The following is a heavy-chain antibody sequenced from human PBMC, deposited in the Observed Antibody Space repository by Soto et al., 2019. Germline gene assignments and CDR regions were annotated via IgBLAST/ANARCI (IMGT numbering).Heavy chain of an antibody. Sequence: QVQLVESGGGVVQPGRSLRLSCAASGFTFSSYGMHWVRQAPGKGLEWVAVISYDGSNKYYADSVKGRFTISRDNSKNTLYLQMNSLRAEDTAVYYCAKDLYYSNYALNWFDPWGQGTLVTVSS. CDR2: ISYDGSNK. CDR3: AKDLYYSNYALNWFDP. D-gene: IGHD4-4*01. V-gene: IGHV3-30*18. CDR1: GFTFSSYG. J-gene: IGHJ5*02.